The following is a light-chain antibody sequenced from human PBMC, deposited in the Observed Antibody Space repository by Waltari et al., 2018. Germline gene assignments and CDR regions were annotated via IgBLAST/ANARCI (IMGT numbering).Light chain of an antibody. Sequence: EIVMTQSPATLSVSPGERATLSCRASQSVSNNLAWYQQKPGQAPRLLIYGASTRATGIPARISGSGSGTEFTLTISSLQSEDLVVYYCQQYDNWPPLTFGGGTKVDIK. V-gene: IGKV3-15*01. CDR2: GAS. CDR3: QQYDNWPPLT. CDR1: QSVSNN. J-gene: IGKJ4*02.